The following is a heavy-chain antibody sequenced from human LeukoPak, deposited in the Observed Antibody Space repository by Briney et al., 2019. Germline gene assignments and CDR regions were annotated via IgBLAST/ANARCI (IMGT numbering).Heavy chain of an antibody. CDR3: ANNIVPAAYHDAFDI. J-gene: IGHJ3*02. CDR2: ISGSGGST. D-gene: IGHD2-2*01. Sequence: GGSLRLSCAASGFSFSSYAMSWVRQAPGKGPEWVSAISGSGGSTYYADSVKGRFTISRDNSKNTLYLQMNSLRAEDTAVYYCANNIVPAAYHDAFDIWGQGTMVTVSS. CDR1: GFSFSSYA. V-gene: IGHV3-23*01.